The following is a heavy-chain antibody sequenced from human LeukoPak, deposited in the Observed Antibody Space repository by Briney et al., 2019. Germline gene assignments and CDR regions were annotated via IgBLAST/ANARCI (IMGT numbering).Heavy chain of an antibody. J-gene: IGHJ4*02. CDR1: GYSISSGSY. V-gene: IGHV4-38-2*02. D-gene: IGHD3-3*01. Sequence: SETLSLTCTVSGYSISSGSYWGWIRQPPGKGLGWIGIIYHSGSTYYNQSLKSRVTISVDTSKNQFSLKLSSLHAADTAVYYWASDPTHDFLSGYYRGNKYYFDYRGQGTLVTVSS. CDR2: IYHSGST. CDR3: ASDPTHDFLSGYYRGNKYYFDY.